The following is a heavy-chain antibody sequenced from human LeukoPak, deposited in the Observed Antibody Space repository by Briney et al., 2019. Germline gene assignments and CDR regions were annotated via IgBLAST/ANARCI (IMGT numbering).Heavy chain of an antibody. V-gene: IGHV3-7*01. Sequence: GGSLRLSCAASGFTFSSSFMSWVRQTPGKGLEWVANIAQDGGEKNYVVSVEGRFTISRDNAKNSLYLQMNSLRAEDTAVYYCARDPPYYDSSGYYYDYWGQGTLVTVSS. J-gene: IGHJ4*02. CDR1: GFTFSSSF. D-gene: IGHD3-22*01. CDR2: IAQDGGEK. CDR3: ARDPPYYDSSGYYYDY.